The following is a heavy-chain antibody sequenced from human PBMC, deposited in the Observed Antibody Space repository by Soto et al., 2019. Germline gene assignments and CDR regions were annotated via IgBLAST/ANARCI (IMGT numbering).Heavy chain of an antibody. J-gene: IGHJ4*02. CDR3: ARVKLAGRGSFFD. CDR1: GYSITNGYD. Sequence: SETLSLTCAVSGYSITNGYDWGWIRQPPGKGLEWIGSIYHSGNTYFNPSLKSRVTLSIDTSKSQFSLKLRSVTAADTAMYYCARVKLAGRGSFFDWGQGTLVTVSS. CDR2: IYHSGNT. V-gene: IGHV4-38-2*01. D-gene: IGHD3-3*02.